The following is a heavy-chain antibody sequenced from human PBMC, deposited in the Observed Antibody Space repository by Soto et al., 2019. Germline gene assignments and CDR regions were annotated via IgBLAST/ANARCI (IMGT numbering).Heavy chain of an antibody. D-gene: IGHD3-10*01. J-gene: IGHJ6*02. Sequence: VQLVESGGGLIQPGGSLRLSCAASGFTVSSNYMSWVRQAPGKGLEWVSVIYSGGSTYYADSVKGRFTISRDNSKNTLYLQMNSLRAEDTAVYYCARDVPSGSGSYSSYGMDVWGQGTTVTVSS. CDR1: GFTVSSNY. CDR3: ARDVPSGSGSYSSYGMDV. V-gene: IGHV3-53*01. CDR2: IYSGGST.